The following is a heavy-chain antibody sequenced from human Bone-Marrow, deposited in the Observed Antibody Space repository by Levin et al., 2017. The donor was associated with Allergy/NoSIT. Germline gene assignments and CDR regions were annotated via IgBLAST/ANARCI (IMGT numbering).Heavy chain of an antibody. V-gene: IGHV3-30*18. J-gene: IGHJ3*02. D-gene: IGHD1-26*01. CDR2: ISYDGRLE. CDR1: GFTFSNYG. Sequence: GGSLRLSCAASGFTFSNYGIHWVRQAPGKELEWVAVISYDGRLEYYGDSVKGRFTISRDNSKNTLYLQMISLRAEDTAMYYCAKFYTGTQSVHDAFDIWGQGTMVTVSS. CDR3: AKFYTGTQSVHDAFDI.